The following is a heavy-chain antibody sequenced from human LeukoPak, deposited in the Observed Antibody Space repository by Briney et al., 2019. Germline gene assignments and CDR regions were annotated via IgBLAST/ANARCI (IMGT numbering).Heavy chain of an antibody. CDR2: IYYSGST. Sequence: SETLSLTCTVSGGSISSSSYYWGWIRQPPGKGLEWIGSIYYSGSTYYNPSLKSRVTISVDTSKNQFSLKLSSVTAADTAVYYCARGRPLRATNAFDIWGQGTMVTVSS. CDR1: GGSISSSSYY. V-gene: IGHV4-39*07. CDR3: ARGRPLRATNAFDI. D-gene: IGHD1-26*01. J-gene: IGHJ3*02.